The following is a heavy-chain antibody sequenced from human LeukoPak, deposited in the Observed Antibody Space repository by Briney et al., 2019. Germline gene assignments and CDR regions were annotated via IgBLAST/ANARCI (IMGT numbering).Heavy chain of an antibody. Sequence: GASVKVSCKASGYTFTSYYMHWVRQAPGQGLEWMGIINPSGGSTSYAQKFQARVTMARDMSTSTVYMELSSLRSEDTAVYYCARGSRQYYFDYWGQGTLVTVSS. CDR3: ARGSRQYYFDY. D-gene: IGHD1-26*01. J-gene: IGHJ4*02. CDR2: INPSGGST. CDR1: GYTFTSYY. V-gene: IGHV1-46*01.